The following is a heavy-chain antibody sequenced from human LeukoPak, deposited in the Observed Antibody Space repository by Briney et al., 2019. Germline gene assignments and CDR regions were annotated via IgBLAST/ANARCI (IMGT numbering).Heavy chain of an antibody. CDR1: GGSISNSNYY. D-gene: IGHD5-24*01. J-gene: IGHJ4*02. Sequence: SETLSLTCTVSGGSISNSNYYLGWVRQPPGKGLEWIGTIYYSGNTYYNPSLKSRVTISVDTSKNQFSLRLTSMTAADTAVYFCMRHEEEDGYNAKPFDFWGQGTLVTVSS. CDR2: IYYSGNT. V-gene: IGHV4-39*01. CDR3: MRHEEEDGYNAKPFDF.